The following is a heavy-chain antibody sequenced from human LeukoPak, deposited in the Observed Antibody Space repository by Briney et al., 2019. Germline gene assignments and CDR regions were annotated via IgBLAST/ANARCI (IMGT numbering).Heavy chain of an antibody. CDR3: AKCPPSGSYACVH. CDR1: GYTFTSYD. D-gene: IGHD1-26*01. CDR2: MNPNSGNT. Sequence: ASVKVSXKASGYTFTSYDINWVRQATGQGLEWMGWMNPNSGNTGYAQKFQGRVTMTRNTSINTAYMELSSLRSEDTAVYYCAKCPPSGSYACVHWGQGTLVTVSS. V-gene: IGHV1-8*01. J-gene: IGHJ4*02.